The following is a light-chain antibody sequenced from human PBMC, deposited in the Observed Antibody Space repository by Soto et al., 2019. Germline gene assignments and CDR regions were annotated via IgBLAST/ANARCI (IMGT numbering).Light chain of an antibody. CDR2: EVT. J-gene: IGLJ3*02. CDR3: GSHAGNSNLV. Sequence: ALTQPPSASGSPGQSVTISCTGTSTDVGAYNYVSWYQQHPGKAPKLMIYEVTKRPSGVPDRFSGSKSGNTASLTVSGLQTEDEADYYCGSHAGNSNLVFGGGTQLTVL. CDR1: STDVGAYNY. V-gene: IGLV2-8*01.